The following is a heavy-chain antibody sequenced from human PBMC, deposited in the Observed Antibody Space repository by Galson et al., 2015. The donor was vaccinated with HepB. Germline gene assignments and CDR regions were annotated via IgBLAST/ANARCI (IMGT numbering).Heavy chain of an antibody. Sequence: SLRLSCAASVFSFSSHSMCWVRQAPGKGLEWVAYISAGSTGRYYGASVKGRLTISRDNAKNSVYLHMNNLRAEDTAVYYCARNPASYDYYNMDVWGRGTTVTVSS. CDR1: VFSFSSHS. D-gene: IGHD6-25*01. V-gene: IGHV3-48*01. J-gene: IGHJ6*02. CDR2: ISAGSTGR. CDR3: ARNPASYDYYNMDV.